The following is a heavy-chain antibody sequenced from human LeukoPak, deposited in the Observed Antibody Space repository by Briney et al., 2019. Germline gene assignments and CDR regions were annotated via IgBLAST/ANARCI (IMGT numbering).Heavy chain of an antibody. CDR3: ARGGIPHYYYYMDV. CDR2: INPNTGGT. Sequence: PGASVKVSCKASGYTFTDYFMHWVRQAPGQGLEWMGWINPNTGGTNYAQKFQGRVTMTRDTSISTAYMDLSSLRSDDTALYYCARGGIPHYYYYMDVWGKGTTVTVSS. D-gene: IGHD1-1*01. CDR1: GYTFTDYF. J-gene: IGHJ6*03. V-gene: IGHV1-2*02.